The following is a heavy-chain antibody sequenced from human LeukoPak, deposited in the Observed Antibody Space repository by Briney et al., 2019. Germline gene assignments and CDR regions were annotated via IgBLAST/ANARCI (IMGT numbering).Heavy chain of an antibody. D-gene: IGHD4-11*01. J-gene: IGHJ4*02. Sequence: ASVKVSCKTSGFTFTDYYIHWVRQAPGQGLEWMGWINPNNGGTNYVQKFQGRVTMTRDTSITTAYMELSRLRSDDTAVYYCARYDYSNFDYWGQGTLVTVSS. CDR2: INPNNGGT. CDR3: ARYDYSNFDY. CDR1: GFTFTDYY. V-gene: IGHV1-2*02.